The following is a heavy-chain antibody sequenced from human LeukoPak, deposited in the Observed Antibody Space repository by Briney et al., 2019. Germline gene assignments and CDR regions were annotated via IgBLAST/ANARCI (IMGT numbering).Heavy chain of an antibody. CDR2: VNTGNGHT. Sequence: ASVKVSCKASGYDFTDYSIQWVRQAPGQRLEWMGWVNTGNGHTRYSPKFQGRVTIVRDTSASTAYMDLSSLTSEDTALHYCARGQWVGTTQAYYLQYWGQGTLVAVSS. J-gene: IGHJ4*02. D-gene: IGHD1-26*01. CDR3: ARGQWVGTTQAYYLQY. CDR1: GYDFTDYS. V-gene: IGHV1-3*04.